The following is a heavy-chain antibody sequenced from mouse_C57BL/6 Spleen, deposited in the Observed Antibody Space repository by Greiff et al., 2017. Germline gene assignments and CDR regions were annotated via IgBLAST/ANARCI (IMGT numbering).Heavy chain of an antibody. J-gene: IGHJ2*01. Sequence: VQLQQSGAELVRPGTSVKMSCKASGYTFTNYWIGWAKQRPGHGLEWIGDIYPGGGYTNYNEKFKGKATLTADKSSSPAYMQFSSLTAEDSAIYYCARSYGNYFDYWGQGTTLTVSS. CDR2: IYPGGGYT. CDR3: ARSYGNYFDY. D-gene: IGHD2-1*01. CDR1: GYTFTNYW. V-gene: IGHV1-63*01.